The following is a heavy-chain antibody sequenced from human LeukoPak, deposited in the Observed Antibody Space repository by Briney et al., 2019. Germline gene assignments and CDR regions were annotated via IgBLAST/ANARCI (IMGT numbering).Heavy chain of an antibody. D-gene: IGHD3-9*01. V-gene: IGHV3-9*01. J-gene: IGHJ3*02. Sequence: PGGSLRLSCAASGFTFDDYAMHWVRQAPGKGLEWVSGISWNSGSIGYADSVKGRFTISRDNAKNSLYLQMNSLRAEDTALYYCAKDLAAAILTGLDAFDIWGQGTMVTVSS. CDR3: AKDLAAAILTGLDAFDI. CDR2: ISWNSGSI. CDR1: GFTFDDYA.